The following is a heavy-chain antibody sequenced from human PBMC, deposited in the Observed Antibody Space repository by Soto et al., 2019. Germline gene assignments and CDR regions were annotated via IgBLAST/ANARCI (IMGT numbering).Heavy chain of an antibody. D-gene: IGHD3-22*01. CDR3: XXXXXXXYDSSGYYYLDY. J-gene: IGHJ4*02. Sequence: QVQLVESGGGVVQPGRSLRLSCAASGFTFSSYGMHWVRQAPGKGLEWVAVISYDGSNKYYADSVKGRFTISRDNSKNTLYLQMNXXXXXXXXXXYXXXXXXXXYDSSGYYYLDYWGQGTLVTVSS. CDR2: ISYDGSNK. CDR1: GFTFSSYG. V-gene: IGHV3-30*03.